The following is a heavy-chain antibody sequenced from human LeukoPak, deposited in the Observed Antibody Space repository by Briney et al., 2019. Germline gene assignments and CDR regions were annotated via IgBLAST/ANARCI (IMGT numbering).Heavy chain of an antibody. CDR2: IYPGDSDT. CDR1: GYSFTSYW. J-gene: IGHJ5*02. V-gene: IGHV5-51*01. Sequence: GESLKISCKGSGYSFTSYWIGWVRQMPGKGLEWMGIIYPGDSDTRYSPSFQGQVTISADKSISTAYLQWSSLKASDTAMYYCARTDSSGRYEDWFDPWGQGTLVTVSS. CDR3: ARTDSSGRYEDWFDP. D-gene: IGHD6-19*01.